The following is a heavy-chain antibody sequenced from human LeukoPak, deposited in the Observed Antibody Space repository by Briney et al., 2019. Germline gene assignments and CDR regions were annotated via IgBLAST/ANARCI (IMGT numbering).Heavy chain of an antibody. D-gene: IGHD6-19*01. CDR1: EFTFTNYA. Sequence: PGGSLRLSCAASEFTFTNYAMSWVRQVPGKGLEWVSAISGNGRSIFYADSVKGRFTISRDNSKNTMYLHMDSLRAEDTAVYFCAKDEGSGWSGRLDPWGQGTLVTVSS. V-gene: IGHV3-23*01. CDR3: AKDEGSGWSGRLDP. J-gene: IGHJ5*02. CDR2: ISGNGRSI.